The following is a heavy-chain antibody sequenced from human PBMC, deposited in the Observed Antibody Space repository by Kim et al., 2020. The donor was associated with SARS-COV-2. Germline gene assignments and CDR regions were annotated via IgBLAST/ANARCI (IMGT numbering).Heavy chain of an antibody. D-gene: IGHD3-3*01. CDR3: ARVGVGPGDAFDI. J-gene: IGHJ3*02. CDR2: IYHSGST. V-gene: IGHV4-4*02. CDR1: GGSISSSNW. Sequence: SETLSLTCAVSGGSISSSNWWSWVRQPPGKGLEWIGEIYHSGSTNYNPSLKSRVTISVDKSKNQFSLKLSSVTAADTAVYYCARVGVGPGDAFDIWGQGTMVTVSS.